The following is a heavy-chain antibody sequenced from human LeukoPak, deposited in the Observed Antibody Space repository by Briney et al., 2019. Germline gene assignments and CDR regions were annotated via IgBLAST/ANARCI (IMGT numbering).Heavy chain of an antibody. CDR3: ASLPYCSSTTCPLDY. D-gene: IGHD2-2*01. V-gene: IGHV4-59*01. Sequence: PSETLSLTCTVSGGSIISNYWSWIRQPPGKGLDWMGYIYYSGTTNYNPSFKSRVTISVDTSKNQFFLKLSSVTAADTAVYYCASLPYCSSTTCPLDYWGQGTLVTVSS. CDR2: IYYSGTT. J-gene: IGHJ4*02. CDR1: GGSIISNY.